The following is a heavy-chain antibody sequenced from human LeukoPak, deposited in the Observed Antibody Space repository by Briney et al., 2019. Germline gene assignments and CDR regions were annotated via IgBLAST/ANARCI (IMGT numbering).Heavy chain of an antibody. D-gene: IGHD2-15*01. Sequence: GRSLRLSCAASGFTFSSYGMHWVRQAPGKGLEWVAVIWYDGSNKYYADSVKGRFTISRDNSKNTLYLQMNSLRAEDMAVYYCAKDPGYCSGGSCPREFDYWGQGTLVTVSS. J-gene: IGHJ4*02. CDR1: GFTFSSYG. V-gene: IGHV3-33*06. CDR2: IWYDGSNK. CDR3: AKDPGYCSGGSCPREFDY.